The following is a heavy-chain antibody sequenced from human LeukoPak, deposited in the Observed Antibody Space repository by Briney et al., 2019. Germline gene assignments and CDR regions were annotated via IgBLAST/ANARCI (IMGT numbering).Heavy chain of an antibody. V-gene: IGHV1-69*13. CDR1: GGTFSSYA. J-gene: IGHJ6*02. D-gene: IGHD3-10*01. CDR2: IIPIFGTA. CDR3: ARGPRGESYYYGMAV. Sequence: ASVTVSFTASGGTFSSYAISWVRQAPGQGLEWMGGIIPIFGTANYAQKFQGRVTITADESTSTAYMELSSLRSEDTAVYYCARGPRGESYYYGMAVWGQGTTVTVSS.